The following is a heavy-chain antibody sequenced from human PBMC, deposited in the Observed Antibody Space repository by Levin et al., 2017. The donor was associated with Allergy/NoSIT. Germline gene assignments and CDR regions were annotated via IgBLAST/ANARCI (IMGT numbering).Heavy chain of an antibody. CDR2: IKSKTDGGTT. D-gene: IGHD6-13*01. CDR3: TTDSLGSSWSIDAFDI. Sequence: PGGSLRLSCAASGFTFSNAWMSWVRQAPGKGLEWVGRIKSKTDGGTTDYAAPVKGRFTISRDDSKNTLYLQMNSLKTEDTAVYYCTTDSLGSSWSIDAFDIWGQGTMVTVSS. CDR1: GFTFSNAW. V-gene: IGHV3-15*01. J-gene: IGHJ3*02.